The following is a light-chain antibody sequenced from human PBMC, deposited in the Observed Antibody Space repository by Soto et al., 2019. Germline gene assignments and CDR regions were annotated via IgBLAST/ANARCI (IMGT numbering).Light chain of an antibody. J-gene: IGKJ1*01. V-gene: IGKV1-5*01. CDR3: QQYNSYPRT. CDR2: DAS. CDR1: QSISSW. Sequence: DIPMTQSPSTLSASVGDRVTITCRASQSISSWLAWYQQKPGKAPKLLIYDASSLESGVPSRFSGSGSGTQFTLTISRLQPDDFATYSCQQYNSYPRTLGQGTKVEIK.